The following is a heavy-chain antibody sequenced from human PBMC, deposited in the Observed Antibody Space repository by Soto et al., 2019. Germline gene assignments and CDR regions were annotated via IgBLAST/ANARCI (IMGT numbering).Heavy chain of an antibody. J-gene: IGHJ1*01. CDR2: IIPILGIA. Sequence: QVQLVQSGAEVKKPGSSVKVSCKASGGTFSSYTISWVRQAPGQGLEWMGRIIPILGIANYAQKFQGRVTITADKSTSIAYVELSSRRFEDTAWYYCATASTTFGDHEVDSWVQVSLVTVSS. V-gene: IGHV1-69*02. D-gene: IGHD4-17*01. CDR3: ATASTTFGDHEVDS. CDR1: GGTFSSYT.